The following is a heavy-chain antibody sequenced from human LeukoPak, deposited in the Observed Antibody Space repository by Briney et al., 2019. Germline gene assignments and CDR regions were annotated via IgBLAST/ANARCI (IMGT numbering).Heavy chain of an antibody. CDR2: ISGSGSAI. CDR3: ASYSGRRWFDP. J-gene: IGHJ5*02. V-gene: IGHV3-48*03. D-gene: IGHD1-26*01. Sequence: GGSLRLSCAASGFTFSSYAMSWVRQAPGKGLEWVSYISGSGSAIHYADSVKGRFTISRDNAKNSLYLQMNSLRAEDTAVYYCASYSGRRWFDPWGQGTLVTVSS. CDR1: GFTFSSYA.